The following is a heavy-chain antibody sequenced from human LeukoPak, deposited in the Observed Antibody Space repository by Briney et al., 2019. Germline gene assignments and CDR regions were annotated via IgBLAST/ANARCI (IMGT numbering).Heavy chain of an antibody. CDR2: IYYSGST. CDR3: ASGIAVAGTRGDY. Sequence: SETLSLTCTVSGGSISSYYWSWIRQPPGKGLEWVGYIYYSGSTNYNPSLKSRVTISVDTSKNQFSLKLSSVTAADTAVYYCASGIAVAGTRGDYWGQGTLVTVSS. V-gene: IGHV4-59*01. D-gene: IGHD6-19*01. CDR1: GGSISSYY. J-gene: IGHJ4*02.